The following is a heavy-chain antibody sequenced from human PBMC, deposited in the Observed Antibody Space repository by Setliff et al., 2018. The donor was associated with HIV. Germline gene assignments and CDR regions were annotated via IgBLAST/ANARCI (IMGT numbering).Heavy chain of an antibody. Sequence: SETLSLTCSVSGDSISDTTYYWGWIRQPPGKGLEWIGNIYHSGSTLYKPSLKSRVTMSVDTSKNQFSLKLNSVTAADTAVYHCARLSSYRSSSYYFGYWGQGALVTVSS. V-gene: IGHV4-39*01. CDR2: IYHSGST. J-gene: IGHJ4*02. CDR3: ARLSSYRSSSYYFGY. CDR1: GDSISDTTYY. D-gene: IGHD6-6*01.